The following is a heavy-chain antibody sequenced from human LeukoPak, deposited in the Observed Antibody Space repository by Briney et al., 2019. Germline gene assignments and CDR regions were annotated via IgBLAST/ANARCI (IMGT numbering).Heavy chain of an antibody. D-gene: IGHD6-13*01. J-gene: IGHJ5*02. CDR1: GGSISSSSYY. Sequence: PSETLSLTCTVSGGSISSSSYYWGWIRQPPRKGLEWIGSIYYSGSTYYNPSLKSRVTISVDTSKNQFSLKLSSVTAADTAVYYCARRIAAAGYVDWFDPWGQGTLVTVSS. CDR2: IYYSGST. V-gene: IGHV4-39*01. CDR3: ARRIAAAGYVDWFDP.